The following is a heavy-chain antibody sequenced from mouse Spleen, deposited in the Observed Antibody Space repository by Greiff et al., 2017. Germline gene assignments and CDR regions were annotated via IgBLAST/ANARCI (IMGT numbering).Heavy chain of an antibody. J-gene: IGHJ2*01. D-gene: IGHD2-12*01. Sequence: EVMLVESEGGLVQPGSSMKLSCTASGFTFSDYYMAWVRQVPEKGLEWVANINYDGSSTYYLDSLKSRFIISRDNAKNILYLQMSSLKSEDTATYYCARDRRRYFDYWGQGTTLTVSS. CDR2: INYDGSST. CDR1: GFTFSDYY. CDR3: ARDRRRYFDY. V-gene: IGHV5-16*01.